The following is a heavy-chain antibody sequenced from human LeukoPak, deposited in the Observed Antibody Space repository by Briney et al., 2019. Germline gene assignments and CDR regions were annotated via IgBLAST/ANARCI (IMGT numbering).Heavy chain of an antibody. Sequence: TGGSLRLSCAASGFTVSSNYMSWVRQAPGKGLEWVSVIYSGGSTYYADAVMGRFTTSTDNSKNTLYLQRNSLRVVDTAVYYCASARPAGGYEWGQGTLVTVSS. CDR2: IYSGGST. J-gene: IGHJ4*02. D-gene: IGHD3-22*01. CDR1: GFTVSSNY. V-gene: IGHV3-53*01. CDR3: ASARPAGGYE.